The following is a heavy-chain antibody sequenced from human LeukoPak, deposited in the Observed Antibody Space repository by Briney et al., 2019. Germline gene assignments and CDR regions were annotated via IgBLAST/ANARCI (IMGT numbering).Heavy chain of an antibody. CDR1: GFTFGTYW. CDR3: ATDRGTPFDY. CDR2: IKQDGSEK. Sequence: GGSLRLSCAASGFTFGTYWMHWVRQAPGKGLEWVANIKQDGSEKYYVDSVKGRFTISRDNAKNSLYLQMNSLRAEDTAVYYCATDRGTPFDYWGQGTLVTASS. D-gene: IGHD1-14*01. V-gene: IGHV3-7*03. J-gene: IGHJ4*02.